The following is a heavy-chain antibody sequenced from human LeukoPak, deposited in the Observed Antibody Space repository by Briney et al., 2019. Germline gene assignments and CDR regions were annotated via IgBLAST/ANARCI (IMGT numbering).Heavy chain of an antibody. Sequence: SETLSLTCTVSGGSISSSSYYWGWIRQPPGKGLEWIGSIYYSGSTYYNPSLKSRVTISVDTSKNQFSLKLSSVTAADTAVYYCARLSLDESGYRPDYWGQGTLVTVSP. V-gene: IGHV4-39*01. D-gene: IGHD5-18*01. CDR2: IYYSGST. CDR1: GGSISSSSYY. CDR3: ARLSLDESGYRPDY. J-gene: IGHJ4*02.